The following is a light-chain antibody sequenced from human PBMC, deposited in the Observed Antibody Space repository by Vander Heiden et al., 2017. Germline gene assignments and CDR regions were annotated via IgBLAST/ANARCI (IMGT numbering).Light chain of an antibody. CDR2: EVS. J-gene: IGLJ2*01. V-gene: IGLV2-23*02. CDR3: CSYAGSRV. Sequence: QSALPQPSSVSGSPGQSSTISCTGTSSDVGSYNLGSWYQQHPGKAPKLMIYEVSKRPSGVSNRFSGSKSGNTASLTISGLQAEDEADYYCCSYAGSRVFGGGTKLTVL. CDR1: SSDVGSYNL.